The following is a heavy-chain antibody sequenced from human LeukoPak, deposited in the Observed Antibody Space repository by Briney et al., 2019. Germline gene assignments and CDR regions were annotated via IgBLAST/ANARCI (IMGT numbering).Heavy chain of an antibody. CDR1: GFTFDDYA. CDR2: ISWNSGSI. J-gene: IGHJ4*02. D-gene: IGHD7-27*01. V-gene: IGHV3-9*01. CDR3: AKSQFQYGENVDY. Sequence: GGSLRLFCAASGFTFDDYAMHWVRQAPGKGLEWVSGISWNSGSIGYADSVKGRFSISRDNAKNSLYLQMNSLRAEDTALYYCAKSQFQYGENVDYWGQGTLVTVSS.